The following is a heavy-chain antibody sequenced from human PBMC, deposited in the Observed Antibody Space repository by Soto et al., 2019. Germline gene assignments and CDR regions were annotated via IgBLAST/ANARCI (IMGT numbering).Heavy chain of an antibody. CDR2: IYWDDDK. CDR1: GFSLSTSGVG. J-gene: IGHJ5*02. D-gene: IGHD3-10*01. Sequence: QITLKESGPTLVKPTQTLTLTCTFSGFSLSTSGVGVGWIRQPPGKALECLALIYWDDDKRYSPSLKSRLTITKDTSKNQVVLTMTNMDPVDTATYYCALIPNYYQYNWFDPWGQGTLVTVSS. V-gene: IGHV2-5*02. CDR3: ALIPNYYQYNWFDP.